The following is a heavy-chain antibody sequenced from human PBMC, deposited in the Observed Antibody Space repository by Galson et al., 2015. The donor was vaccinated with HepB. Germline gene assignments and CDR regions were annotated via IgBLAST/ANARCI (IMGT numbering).Heavy chain of an antibody. CDR3: ARDSGNSAFDY. D-gene: IGHD4-23*01. Sequence: SLRLSCAASGFTFSSYSMNWVRQAPGKGLEWVSYISSSTSTIYYADSVKGRFTISRDNAKNSLYLQMNSLRAEDTAEYYCARDSGNSAFDYWGQGTLVTVSS. J-gene: IGHJ4*02. CDR1: GFTFSSYS. CDR2: ISSSTSTI. V-gene: IGHV3-48*01.